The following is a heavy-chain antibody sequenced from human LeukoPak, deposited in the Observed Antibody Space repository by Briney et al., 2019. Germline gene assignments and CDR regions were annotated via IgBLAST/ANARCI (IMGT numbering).Heavy chain of an antibody. V-gene: IGHV3-7*01. CDR2: IKQDGGET. Sequence: GGSLRLSCAASGFPFSSYWMAWVRQAPGKGLEWVASIKQDGGETFYVDSVKGRFTISRDNAKNSLYLQMNSLRAEDTAVYYCARGRSGSLGGVYYFDYWGQGTLVTVSS. D-gene: IGHD1-26*01. J-gene: IGHJ4*02. CDR3: ARGRSGSLGGVYYFDY. CDR1: GFPFSSYW.